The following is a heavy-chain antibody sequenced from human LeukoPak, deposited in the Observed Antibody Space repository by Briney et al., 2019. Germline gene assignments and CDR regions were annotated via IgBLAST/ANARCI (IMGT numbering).Heavy chain of an antibody. Sequence: SETLSFTCTVSGGSISSGDYYWSWIRQPPGKGLEWIGYIYYSGSTYYNPSLKSRVTISVDTSKNQFSLKLSSVTAADTAVYYCARDGYNERFDYWGQGTLVTVSS. CDR2: IYYSGST. CDR3: ARDGYNERFDY. CDR1: GGSISSGDYY. D-gene: IGHD5-24*01. J-gene: IGHJ4*02. V-gene: IGHV4-30-4*02.